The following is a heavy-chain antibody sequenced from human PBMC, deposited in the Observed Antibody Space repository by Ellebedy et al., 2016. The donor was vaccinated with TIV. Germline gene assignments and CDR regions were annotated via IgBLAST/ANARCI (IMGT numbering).Heavy chain of an antibody. V-gene: IGHV1-2*02. D-gene: IGHD2-2*01. CDR1: GYTFTSYD. CDR2: INPNSGGT. J-gene: IGHJ6*02. Sequence: ASVKVSCXASGYTFTSYDINWVRQATGQGLEWMGWINPNSGGTNYAQKFQGRVTMTRDTSISTAYMELSRLRSDDTAVYYCARGAPTPGCSSTSCYDYYYYGMDVWGQGTTVTVSS. CDR3: ARGAPTPGCSSTSCYDYYYYGMDV.